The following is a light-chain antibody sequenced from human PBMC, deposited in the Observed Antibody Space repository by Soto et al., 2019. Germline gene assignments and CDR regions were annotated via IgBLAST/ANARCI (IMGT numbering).Light chain of an antibody. Sequence: HAASSVSAYKGDRVTITCRASQVISSWLAWYQQKPGKAPKLLIYAASSLQSGVPSRFSVSESGTDFTLTICSLQPEDSATYYCQQAGSFPLTFAERTMVDI. V-gene: IGKV1-12*01. J-gene: IGKJ4*01. CDR2: AAS. CDR3: QQAGSFPLT. CDR1: QVISSW.